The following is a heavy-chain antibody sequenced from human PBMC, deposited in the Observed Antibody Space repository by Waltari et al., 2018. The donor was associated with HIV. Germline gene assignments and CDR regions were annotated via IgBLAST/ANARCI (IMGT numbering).Heavy chain of an antibody. CDR2: VYRRGNT. V-gene: IGHV4-61*02. Sequence: QVQLQESGPGLVAPSQTLSLICTVSADSISSGRSSWSWIRQSAGKGLEWIGRVYRRGNTNYNPSLESRTTISIDTSRSQVSLKLNSVAAVDTAVYYCVRARSYGSTNFDLWGRGTLVTVSS. D-gene: IGHD3-16*02. J-gene: IGHJ4*02. CDR3: VRARSYGSTNFDL. CDR1: ADSISSGRSS.